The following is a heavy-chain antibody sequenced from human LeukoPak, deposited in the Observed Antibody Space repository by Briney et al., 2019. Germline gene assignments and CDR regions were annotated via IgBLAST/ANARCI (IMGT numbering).Heavy chain of an antibody. D-gene: IGHD1-1*01. CDR2: INHIGIT. J-gene: IGHJ6*03. CDR1: GGSFGGSY. V-gene: IGHV4-34*01. Sequence: PDTLSHTCALYGGSFGGSYCRWIRHPPGDGIELFGEINHIGITNYNPSLESRGTISVDTSKNQFSLKLSSVTAADTAVYYCATRLNWNRYYYHYYMDVWGKGTTVTVSS. CDR3: ATRLNWNRYYYHYYMDV.